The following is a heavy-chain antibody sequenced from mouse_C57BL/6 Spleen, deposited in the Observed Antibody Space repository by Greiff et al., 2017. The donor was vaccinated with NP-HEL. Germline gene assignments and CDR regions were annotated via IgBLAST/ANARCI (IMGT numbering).Heavy chain of an antibody. Sequence: EVNLVESEGGLVQPGSSMKLSCTASGFTFSDYYMAWVRQVPEKGLEWVANINYDGSSTYYLDSLKSRFIISRDNAKNILYLQMSSLKSEDTATYYCARGHDGFDYWGQGTTLTVSS. CDR1: GFTFSDYY. J-gene: IGHJ2*01. CDR3: ARGHDGFDY. D-gene: IGHD2-3*01. V-gene: IGHV5-16*01. CDR2: INYDGSST.